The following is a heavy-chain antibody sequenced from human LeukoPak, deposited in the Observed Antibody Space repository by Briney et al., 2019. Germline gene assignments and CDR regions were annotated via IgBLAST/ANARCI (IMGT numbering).Heavy chain of an antibody. CDR1: GYTLTELT. CDR2: FDPEDGET. Sequence: ASVTVSCKVSGYTLTELTMHWVRQAPGKGLEWMGGFDPEDGETIYAQKFQGRVTMTEDTSTDTAYMELSSLRSEDTAVYYCATGNYYGSGSYYYFDYWGQGTLVTVSS. V-gene: IGHV1-24*01. J-gene: IGHJ4*02. CDR3: ATGNYYGSGSYYYFDY. D-gene: IGHD3-10*01.